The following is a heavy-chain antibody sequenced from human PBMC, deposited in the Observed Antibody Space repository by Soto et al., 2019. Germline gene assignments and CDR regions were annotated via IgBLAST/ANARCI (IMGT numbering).Heavy chain of an antibody. V-gene: IGHV4-31*03. CDR3: AREGRGYSYGTFDY. CDR1: GGSISSGGYY. D-gene: IGHD5-18*01. J-gene: IGHJ4*02. Sequence: KPSETLSLTCTVSGGSISSGGYYWSWIRQHPGKGLEWIGYIYYSGSTYYNPSLKSRVTISVDTSKNQFSLKLSSVTAADTAVYYCAREGRGYSYGTFDYWGQGTLVTVSS. CDR2: IYYSGST.